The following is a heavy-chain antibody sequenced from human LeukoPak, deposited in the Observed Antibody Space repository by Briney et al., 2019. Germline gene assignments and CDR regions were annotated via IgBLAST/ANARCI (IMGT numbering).Heavy chain of an antibody. J-gene: IGHJ4*02. CDR1: GFTVSGNY. Sequence: KSGGSLRLSCAASGFTVSGNYISWVSQPPGKGLELLSSISASSNFISYADSVKGRFTISRDNAKKSLYLQMNSVRAEDTAVYYCARDPGYSSGWFDYWGQGALVTVSS. V-gene: IGHV3-21*01. CDR3: ARDPGYSSGWFDY. D-gene: IGHD6-19*01. CDR2: ISASSNFI.